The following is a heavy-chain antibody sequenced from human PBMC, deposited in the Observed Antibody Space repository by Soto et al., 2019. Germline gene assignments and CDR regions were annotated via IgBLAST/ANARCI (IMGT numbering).Heavy chain of an antibody. J-gene: IGHJ5*02. V-gene: IGHV3-30-3*01. CDR1: GFIFSRYP. CDR2: ISDDGSTK. D-gene: IGHD4-17*01. Sequence: QVQLVESGGGVVQPGRSLRLSCAASGFIFSRYPMQWVRQAPGKGLQWVALISDDGSTKYYADSVKGRFTISRDNSKNTLYLQMNGLSAEDTAVYYCTRADLTVTLSVFDPWGQGTLVTVSS. CDR3: TRADLTVTLSVFDP.